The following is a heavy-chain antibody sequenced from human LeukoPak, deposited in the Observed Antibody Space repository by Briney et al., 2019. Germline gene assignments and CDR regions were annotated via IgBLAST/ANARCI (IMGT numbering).Heavy chain of an antibody. CDR2: IFSGGDT. Sequence: GGSQRVSCAASGFTVSNYYMNWVRQAPGKGLEWVSGIFSGGDTFYADSVQGGFTISRDDSKKTLVLQMSSLRADDTAVYYCTEDAPAGGKLDYWGQGTLVTVSS. CDR1: GFTVSNYY. CDR3: TEDAPAGGKLDY. D-gene: IGHD4-23*01. J-gene: IGHJ4*02. V-gene: IGHV3-66*01.